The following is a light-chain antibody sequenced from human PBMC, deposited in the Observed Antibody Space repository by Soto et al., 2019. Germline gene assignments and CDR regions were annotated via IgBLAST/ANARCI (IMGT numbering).Light chain of an antibody. J-gene: IGKJ1*01. CDR1: QSITTW. Sequence: DIQMTQSPSTVSAYVGDSVTITCRASQSITTWLAWYQQRPGKAPKLLIYDVSSLQSGVPSRFSGSGSGTEFTLTISSLQPDDFATYYCQQYGSYWTFGQGTKVDIK. CDR3: QQYGSYWT. V-gene: IGKV1-5*01. CDR2: DVS.